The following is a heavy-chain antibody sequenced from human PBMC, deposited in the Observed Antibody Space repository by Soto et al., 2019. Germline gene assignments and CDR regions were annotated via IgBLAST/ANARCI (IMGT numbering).Heavy chain of an antibody. CDR3: ARDLGPYYYYGMDV. D-gene: IGHD7-27*01. Sequence: ASVKVSCKASGYTFTSYGISWVRQAPGQGLEWMGWISAYNGNTNYAQKLQGRVTMTTGTSTSTAYMELRSLRSDDTAVYYCARDLGPYYYYGMDVWGQGTTVTVSS. V-gene: IGHV1-18*01. CDR1: GYTFTSYG. J-gene: IGHJ6*02. CDR2: ISAYNGNT.